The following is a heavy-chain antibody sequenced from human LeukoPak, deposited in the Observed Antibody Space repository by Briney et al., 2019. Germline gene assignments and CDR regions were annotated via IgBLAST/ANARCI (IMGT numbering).Heavy chain of an antibody. CDR2: IRSKAYGGTT. V-gene: IGHV3-49*03. CDR1: GFTFGDYA. CDR3: TRDLSGYYVSSGYFYLDY. J-gene: IGHJ4*02. Sequence: GSLRLSCTASGFTFGDYAMSWFRQAPGKGLEWVGFIRSKAYGGTTEYAASVKGRFTISRDDSKSIAYLQMNSLKTEDTAVYYCTRDLSGYYVSSGYFYLDYWGQGTLVTVSS. D-gene: IGHD3-22*01.